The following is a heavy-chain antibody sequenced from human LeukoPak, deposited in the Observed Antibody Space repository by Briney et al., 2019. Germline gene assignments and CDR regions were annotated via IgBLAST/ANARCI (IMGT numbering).Heavy chain of an antibody. CDR3: AGTYYDFWSGYVGIYYFDY. J-gene: IGHJ4*02. CDR2: IYYSGST. D-gene: IGHD3-3*01. Sequence: SETLSLTCTVSGGSISSYYWSWIRQPPGKGLEWIGYIYYSGSTNYNPSLKSRVTISVDTSKNQFSLKLSSVTAADTAVYYCAGTYYDFWSGYVGIYYFDYWGQGTLVTVSS. V-gene: IGHV4-59*01. CDR1: GGSISSYY.